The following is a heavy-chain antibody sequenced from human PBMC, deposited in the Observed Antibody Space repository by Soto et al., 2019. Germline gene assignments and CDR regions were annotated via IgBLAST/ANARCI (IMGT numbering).Heavy chain of an antibody. Sequence: GGSLRLSWAASGFTFGNYARSWVRQAPGKGLEWVSALPERGSSPYYADSVKGRFTISRDNSKNSLYLQMNSLRAEDTAVYYCAKMTSGSYGRNYGMDVWGQGTTVTVSS. V-gene: IGHV3-23*01. J-gene: IGHJ6*02. D-gene: IGHD5-18*01. CDR3: AKMTSGSYGRNYGMDV. CDR2: LPERGSSP. CDR1: GFTFGNYA.